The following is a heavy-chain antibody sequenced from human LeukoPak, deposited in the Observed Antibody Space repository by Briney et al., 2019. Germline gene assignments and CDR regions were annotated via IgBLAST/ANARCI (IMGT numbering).Heavy chain of an antibody. CDR1: GYTFTSYG. Sequence: ASVKVSCKASGYTFTSYGISWVRQAPGQGLEWMGRINPNSGGTNYVQKFQGRVTMTRDTSISTAYMDLSGLTSDDTAVYYCARDATSEWELLNWGQGTLVTVSS. J-gene: IGHJ4*02. V-gene: IGHV1-2*06. CDR2: INPNSGGT. D-gene: IGHD1-26*01. CDR3: ARDATSEWELLN.